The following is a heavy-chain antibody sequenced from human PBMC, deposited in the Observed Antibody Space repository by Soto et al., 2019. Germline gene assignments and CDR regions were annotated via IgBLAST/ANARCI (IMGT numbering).Heavy chain of an antibody. Sequence: QLQLQESGPGLVKPSETLSLTCTVSGGSISSSTYYWGWIRQPPGKGLEWIGSIYFGGGTYYNPSLKSRVPISVDTSKSQFSLKLSSVTAADTAVYYCARRGGPADFWGQGTLVTVSS. D-gene: IGHD2-15*01. CDR2: IYFGGGT. CDR3: ARRGGPADF. J-gene: IGHJ4*02. CDR1: GGSISSSTYY. V-gene: IGHV4-39*01.